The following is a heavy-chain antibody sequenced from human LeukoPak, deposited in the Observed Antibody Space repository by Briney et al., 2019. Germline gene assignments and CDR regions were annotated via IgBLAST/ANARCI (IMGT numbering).Heavy chain of an antibody. CDR3: ARDNWSSWFPTFFDY. Sequence: SETLSLTCTVSGGSISSYYWSWIRQPAGKGLEWIGRIYISGSTNYSPSLKSRVTMSVDTSKNQFSLKLSSVTAADTAVYYCARDNWSSWFPTFFDYWGQGTLVTVSS. CDR2: IYISGST. J-gene: IGHJ4*02. D-gene: IGHD6-13*01. CDR1: GGSISSYY. V-gene: IGHV4-4*07.